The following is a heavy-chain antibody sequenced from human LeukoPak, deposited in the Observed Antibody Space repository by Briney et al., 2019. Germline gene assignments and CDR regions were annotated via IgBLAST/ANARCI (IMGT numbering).Heavy chain of an antibody. CDR3: TRGWDS. Sequence: VASVKVSCKASGYTLSNYDINWVRQAPGQGLEWMGWMNPDSDDADYAQKFQGRFSITMNTSITTAYMELSSLGFEDTAVYFCTRGWDSWGQGTLVTVSS. CDR1: GYTLSNYD. V-gene: IGHV1-8*01. J-gene: IGHJ4*02. CDR2: MNPDSDDA.